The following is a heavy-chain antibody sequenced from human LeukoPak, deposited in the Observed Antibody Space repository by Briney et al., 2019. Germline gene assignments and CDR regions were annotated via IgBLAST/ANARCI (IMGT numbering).Heavy chain of an antibody. CDR3: ARHYRGGDGTFDI. Sequence: SETLSLTCTVSGGSISSYYWSWIRQPPGKGLEWIGYIYYSGSTNYNPSLKSRVTISVDTSKNQFSLKLSSVTAADTAVYYCARHYRGGDGTFDIWGQGTMVTVSS. V-gene: IGHV4-59*01. D-gene: IGHD3-16*02. CDR1: GGSISSYY. J-gene: IGHJ3*02. CDR2: IYYSGST.